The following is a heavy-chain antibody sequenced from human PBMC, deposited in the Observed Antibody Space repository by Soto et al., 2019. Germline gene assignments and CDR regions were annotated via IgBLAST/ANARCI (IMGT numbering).Heavy chain of an antibody. J-gene: IGHJ4*02. CDR3: ANGRATYGLLTHDY. V-gene: IGHV3-23*01. CDR1: GFSFRIYA. Sequence: GSLRLSCAASGFSFRIYAMSWVRQAPGKGLEWISTLTGSSSNIYYADSVKGRFAISRDNSRNTLYLQMNSLTAEDTAVYYCANGRATYGLLTHDYWGQGTLVTVS. CDR2: LTGSSSNI. D-gene: IGHD3-10*01.